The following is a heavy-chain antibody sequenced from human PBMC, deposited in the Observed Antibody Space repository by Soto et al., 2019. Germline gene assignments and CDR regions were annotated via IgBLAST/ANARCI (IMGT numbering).Heavy chain of an antibody. CDR1: GYTFTSYA. CDR2: INAGNGNT. J-gene: IGHJ4*02. Sequence: QVQLVQSGAEVKKPGASVKVSCKASGYTFTSYAMHWVRQAPGQRLEWMGWINAGNGNTKYSQKFQGRVTITRDTSASTAYMELSSLRSEDTAVYYCARTRDRLIGRMGGSYYGLDYWGQGTLVTVSS. CDR3: ARTRDRLIGRMGGSYYGLDY. D-gene: IGHD1-26*01. V-gene: IGHV1-3*01.